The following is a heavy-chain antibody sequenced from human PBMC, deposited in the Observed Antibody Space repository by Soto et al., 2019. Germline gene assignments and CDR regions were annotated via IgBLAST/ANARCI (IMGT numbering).Heavy chain of an antibody. CDR3: ARLIGSSGWYELDY. CDR1: GGSISSYY. V-gene: IGHV4-59*01. CDR2: IYYSGST. Sequence: SETLSLTCTVSGGSISSYYWSWIRQPPGKGLEWIGYIYYSGSTNYNPSLKSRVTISVDTSKNQFSLKLSSVTAADTAVYYCARLIGSSGWYELDYCGQGTLVTVSS. J-gene: IGHJ4*02. D-gene: IGHD6-19*01.